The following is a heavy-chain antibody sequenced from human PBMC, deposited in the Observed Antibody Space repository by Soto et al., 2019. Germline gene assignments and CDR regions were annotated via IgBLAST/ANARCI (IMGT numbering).Heavy chain of an antibody. CDR2: TGYRSKWYN. Sequence: QVQLQQSGPGLVKPSQTLSLTCAISGDSISTSNVAWNWIRQSPSGGLEWLGRTGYRSKWYNDYAVSVKSRIINNPDTSRNQFSLQLNSMTPDDTAIYYWVRGKNSAFDYWGQGTLVTVSS. CDR1: GDSISTSNVA. V-gene: IGHV6-1*01. CDR3: VRGKNSAFDY. D-gene: IGHD5-18*01. J-gene: IGHJ4*02.